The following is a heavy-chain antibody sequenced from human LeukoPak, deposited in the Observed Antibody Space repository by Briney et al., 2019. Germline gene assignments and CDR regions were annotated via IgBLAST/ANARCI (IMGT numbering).Heavy chain of an antibody. Sequence: ASVTVSFKASGYTFTGYYMHWVRQAPGQGLAWMGWINPNSGGTNYAQKFQGRVTMTRDTSISTAYMELSRLRSDDTAVYYCARDSGDYYGSGIFRWFDPWGQGTLVTVSS. CDR1: GYTFTGYY. V-gene: IGHV1-2*02. D-gene: IGHD3-10*01. J-gene: IGHJ5*02. CDR2: INPNSGGT. CDR3: ARDSGDYYGSGIFRWFDP.